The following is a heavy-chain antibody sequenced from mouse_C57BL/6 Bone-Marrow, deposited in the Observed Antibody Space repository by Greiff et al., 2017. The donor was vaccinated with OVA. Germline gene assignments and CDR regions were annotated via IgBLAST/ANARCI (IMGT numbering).Heavy chain of an antibody. CDR2: IDPEAGEP. CDR1: GFNIKDYY. CDR3: ARNYRYFYV. V-gene: IGHV14-2*01. J-gene: IGHJ1*03. Sequence: VHVKQSGAELVKPGASVKLSCTASGFNIKDYYMHWVKQRTEQGLEWIGRIDPEAGEPKYAPKFQGMATITADTSSNTAYLHLSSLTSEDTAVYYCARNYRYFYVWGTGTAVTVSS.